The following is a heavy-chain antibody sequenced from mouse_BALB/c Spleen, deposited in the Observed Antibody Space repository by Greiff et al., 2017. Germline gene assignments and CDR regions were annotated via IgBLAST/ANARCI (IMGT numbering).Heavy chain of an antibody. V-gene: IGHV2-6-4*01. CDR2: IWGGGST. CDR3: ASHHYYGSGAMDY. Sequence: VKLMESGPGLVAPSQSLSITCTVSGFSLSRYSVHWVRQPPGKGLEWLGMIWGGGSTDYNSALKSRLSISKDNSKSQVFLKMNSLQTDDTAMYYCASHHYYGSGAMDYWGQGTSVTVSS. CDR1: GFSLSRYS. J-gene: IGHJ4*01. D-gene: IGHD1-2*01.